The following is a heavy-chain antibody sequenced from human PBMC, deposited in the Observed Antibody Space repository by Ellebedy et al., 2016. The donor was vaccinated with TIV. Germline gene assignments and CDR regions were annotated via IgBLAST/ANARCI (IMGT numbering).Heavy chain of an antibody. J-gene: IGHJ4*02. CDR2: IDTSGGT. V-gene: IGHV3-13*01. D-gene: IGHD1/OR15-1a*01. Sequence: GESLKISCAGSGFTFSMYDMHWVRQATGKGLEWVSAIDTSGGTSYSDSVKGRFSISRENAWNSMYLHMNSLGVGDTAVYYCVRESTTGVIGEYDYWGQGTLVTVSS. CDR1: GFTFSMYD. CDR3: VRESTTGVIGEYDY.